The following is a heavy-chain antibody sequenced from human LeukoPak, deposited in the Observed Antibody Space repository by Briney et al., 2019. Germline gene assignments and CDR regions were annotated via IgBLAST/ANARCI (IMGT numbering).Heavy chain of an antibody. Sequence: GGSLRLSCAASGFTFSTYGMHWVRQAPGKGLEWVAFIRLDGVTTYHADSVKGRFTISRDNSKNTLYLQMNSLRTEDTAMYYCAKGSDTRHWGQGTLSSSPQ. CDR3: AKGSDTRH. J-gene: IGHJ1*01. CDR2: IRLDGVTT. D-gene: IGHD2-2*01. CDR1: GFTFSTYG. V-gene: IGHV3-30*02.